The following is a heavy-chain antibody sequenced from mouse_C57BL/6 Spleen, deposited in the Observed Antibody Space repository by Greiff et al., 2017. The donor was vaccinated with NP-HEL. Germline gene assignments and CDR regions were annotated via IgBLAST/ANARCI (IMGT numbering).Heavy chain of an antibody. CDR3: ARTGTRYFDV. CDR1: GFTFSDYG. CDR2: ISSGSSTI. Sequence: EVQLQESGGGLVKPGGSLKLSCAASGFTFSDYGMHWVRQAPEKGLAWVAYISSGSSTIYYADTVKGRFTISRDNAKNTLFLQMTSLRAEDTAMYYCARTGTRYFDVWGTGTTVTVSS. J-gene: IGHJ1*03. V-gene: IGHV5-17*01. D-gene: IGHD4-1*01.